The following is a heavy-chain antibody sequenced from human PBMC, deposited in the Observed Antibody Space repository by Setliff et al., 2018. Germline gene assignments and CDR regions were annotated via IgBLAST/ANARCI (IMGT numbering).Heavy chain of an antibody. D-gene: IGHD1-1*01. V-gene: IGHV3-33*01. CDR1: GFTFGDYA. CDR2: IWNDGSSK. CDR3: SRSNSGKHDY. Sequence: GGSLRLSCAASGFTFGDYAMSWVRQAPGKGLEWVALIWNDGSSKFYGDSVKGRFTISRDNSKNTLYLQMNSLRVEDTAVYYCSRSNSGKHDYWGQGTLVTVSS. J-gene: IGHJ4*02.